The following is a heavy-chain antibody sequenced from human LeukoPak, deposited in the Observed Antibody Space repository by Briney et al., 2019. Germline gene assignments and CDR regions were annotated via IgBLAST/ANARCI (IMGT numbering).Heavy chain of an antibody. Sequence: PGGSLRLSCAASGFTFSSYAMSWVRQAPGKGLEWVSAISGSAGSTYYADSVEGRFTISRDNSKNTLFAQMNSLRAEDTGLYYCAKARGATVWFEDFDYWGQGTLVTVSS. V-gene: IGHV3-23*01. J-gene: IGHJ4*02. CDR1: GFTFSSYA. CDR3: AKARGATVWFEDFDY. CDR2: ISGSAGST. D-gene: IGHD3-10*01.